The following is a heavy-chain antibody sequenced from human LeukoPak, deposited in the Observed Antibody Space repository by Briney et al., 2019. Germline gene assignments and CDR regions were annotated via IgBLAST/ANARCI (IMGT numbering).Heavy chain of an antibody. CDR3: APYSSTWYAFQY. CDR1: GFTFNTYS. J-gene: IGHJ1*01. Sequence: PGGSLRLSCVASGFTFNTYSMNWVRQAPGKGLEWVSSIRSSSSYIYYADSVKGRFTISRDNAKNSLYLQMNSLRVEDTAVYYCAPYSSTWYAFQYWGQGTLVTVSS. D-gene: IGHD6-13*01. V-gene: IGHV3-21*01. CDR2: IRSSSSYI.